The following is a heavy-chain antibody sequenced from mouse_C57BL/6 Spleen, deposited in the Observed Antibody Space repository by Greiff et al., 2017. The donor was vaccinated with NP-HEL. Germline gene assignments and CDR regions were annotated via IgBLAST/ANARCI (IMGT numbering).Heavy chain of an antibody. V-gene: IGHV1-26*01. CDR2: INPNNGGT. CDR1: GYTFTDYY. Sequence: EVQLQQSGPELVKPGASVKISCKASGYTFTDYYMNWVKQSPGKSLEWIGDINPNNGGTSYNQKFKGKATLTVDKSSSTAYMELRSLTSEDSAVYYCARYNGYYSYYAMGYWGKGPSVTVSS. D-gene: IGHD2-3*01. J-gene: IGHJ4*01. CDR3: ARYNGYYSYYAMGY.